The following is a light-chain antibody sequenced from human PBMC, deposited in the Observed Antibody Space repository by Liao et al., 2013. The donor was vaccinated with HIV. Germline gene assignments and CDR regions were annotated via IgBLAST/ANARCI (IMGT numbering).Light chain of an antibody. Sequence: SYELTQPPSVSVSPGQTASITCSGDRLGEKYVSWYQQKPGQSPVLVIYQDSKRPSGIPERFSGSNSGTTATLTISGTQTMDEADYYCQAWDSSTAVIFGGGTKLNVL. CDR2: QDS. J-gene: IGLJ2*01. CDR3: QAWDSSTAVI. CDR1: RLGEKY. V-gene: IGLV3-1*01.